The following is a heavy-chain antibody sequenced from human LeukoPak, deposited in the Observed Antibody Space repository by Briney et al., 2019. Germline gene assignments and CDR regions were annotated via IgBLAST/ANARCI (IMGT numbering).Heavy chain of an antibody. CDR1: GDSISSSSYY. D-gene: IGHD4-23*01. V-gene: IGHV4-39*07. CDR3: ARDYLGGNPDAFDI. J-gene: IGHJ3*02. Sequence: SETLSLTCTVSGDSISSSSYYWGWIRQPLGKELEWIGSIYYSGSTYYNPSLNSRVTISVDTSKNQFSLKLSSVTAAATAVYYCARDYLGGNPDAFDIWGQGTMVTVSS. CDR2: IYYSGST.